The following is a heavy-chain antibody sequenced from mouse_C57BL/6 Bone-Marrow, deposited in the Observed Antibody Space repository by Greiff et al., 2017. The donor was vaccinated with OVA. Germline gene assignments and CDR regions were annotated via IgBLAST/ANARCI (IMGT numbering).Heavy chain of an antibody. CDR2: INPNNGGT. CDR1: GYTLTDYY. Sequence: VQLQQSGPELVKPGASVKISCKASGYTLTDYYMNWVKQSHGKSLEWIGDINPNNGGTSYNQKFKGKATLTVDKSSSTAYMELRSLTSEDSAVYYCARKTGDYWGQGTTLTVSS. V-gene: IGHV1-26*01. CDR3: ARKTGDY. J-gene: IGHJ2*01.